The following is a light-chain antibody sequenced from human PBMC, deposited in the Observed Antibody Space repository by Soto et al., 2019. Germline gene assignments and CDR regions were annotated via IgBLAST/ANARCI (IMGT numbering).Light chain of an antibody. CDR1: QSVSSSY. Sequence: EIVLTQSPGTLSLSPGERATLSCRASQSVSSSYLAWYQQKPGQAPRLLIYAESSRATDIPDRLSGSGSGTDFTLTISRLEPENFSVYFCQQDGSSPPITFGQGTRLQIK. V-gene: IGKV3-20*01. CDR2: AES. J-gene: IGKJ5*01. CDR3: QQDGSSPPIT.